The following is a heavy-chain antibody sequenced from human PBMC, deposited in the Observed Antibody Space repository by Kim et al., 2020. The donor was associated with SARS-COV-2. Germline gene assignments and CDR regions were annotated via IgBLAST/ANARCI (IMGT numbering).Heavy chain of an antibody. D-gene: IGHD3-10*01. J-gene: IGHJ4*02. Sequence: TPSPKSRVTISVDTAKNQFSLKLSSVTAADTAVYYCARVSLLWFGEFIDYWGQGTLVTVSS. V-gene: IGHV4-59*01. CDR3: ARVSLLWFGEFIDY.